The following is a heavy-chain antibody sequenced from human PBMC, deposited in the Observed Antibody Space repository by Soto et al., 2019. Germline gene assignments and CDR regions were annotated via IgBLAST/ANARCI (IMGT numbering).Heavy chain of an antibody. CDR2: IYFDGITT. J-gene: IGHJ4*02. CDR1: GFTFNTHW. V-gene: IGHV3-74*01. D-gene: IGHD1-26*01. CDR3: ARGGAMGVAY. Sequence: GGSLRLSCTASGFTFNTHWMHWGRQAPGKGLGWVSRIYFDGITTNYADSVKGRLTVSRDNAKNTVYLHVNTLRDEDTAVYYCARGGAMGVAYWGQGTLVTVSS.